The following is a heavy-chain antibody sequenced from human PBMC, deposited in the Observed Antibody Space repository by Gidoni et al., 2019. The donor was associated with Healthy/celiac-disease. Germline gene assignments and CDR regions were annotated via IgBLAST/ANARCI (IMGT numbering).Heavy chain of an antibody. D-gene: IGHD6-19*01. CDR3: ARDRGSGWYSVDY. V-gene: IGHV3-33*01. J-gene: IGHJ4*02. CDR2: IWDDGSNK. CDR1: VFTFSSDS. Sequence: VHLVESGGGVVRPGWSLRLSCAASVFTFSSDSMHWVRQAPGKGLEWVAVIWDDGSNKYYADSVKGRFTISRDNSKNTLYWQMNSRRAEDTAVYYCARDRGSGWYSVDYWGQGTLVTVSS.